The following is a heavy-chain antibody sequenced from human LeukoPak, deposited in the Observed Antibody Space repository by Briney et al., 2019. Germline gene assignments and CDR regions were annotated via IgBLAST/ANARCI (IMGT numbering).Heavy chain of an antibody. J-gene: IGHJ5*02. CDR3: ARRGRYCSGGSCFIGLFDP. Sequence: SETLSLTCTVSGGSISSSSYYWGWIRQPPGTGLEWIGSIYYSGITYYNPSPKSRVTISVDTSKNQFSLKLSSVTAADTAVYYCARRGRYCSGGSCFIGLFDPWGQGTLVTVSS. D-gene: IGHD2-15*01. V-gene: IGHV4-39*01. CDR1: GGSISSSSYY. CDR2: IYYSGIT.